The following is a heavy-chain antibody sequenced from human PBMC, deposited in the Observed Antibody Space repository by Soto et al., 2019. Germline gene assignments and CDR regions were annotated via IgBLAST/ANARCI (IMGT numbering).Heavy chain of an antibody. CDR1: EYTFTTYS. Sequence: ASVKVSCKASEYTFTTYSLHWVRQAPGQGLEWMGIINPTSSTTSDAQKFQGRVTMTRDMSTSTVYMELSSLRSEDTAVYYRARDLYSSSWYVRAFDMWGQGTMVTVSS. V-gene: IGHV1-46*03. CDR2: INPTSSTT. D-gene: IGHD6-13*01. J-gene: IGHJ3*02. CDR3: ARDLYSSSWYVRAFDM.